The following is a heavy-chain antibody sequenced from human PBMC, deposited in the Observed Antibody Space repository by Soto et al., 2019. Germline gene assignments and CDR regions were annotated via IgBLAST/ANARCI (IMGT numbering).Heavy chain of an antibody. CDR1: WYNFTHYH. CDR3: ARGGVLDDILTGYQNPFDY. D-gene: IGHD3-9*01. V-gene: IGHV1-2*04. CDR2: INPNSGGT. J-gene: IGHJ4*02. Sequence: APVKGSRKASWYNFTHYHMHWVRQAPGQKLVWMGRINPNSGGTNYAQKFQGWVTMTRDTSISTAYMELSRLRSDDTAVYYCARGGVLDDILTGYQNPFDYWGQGTLVTVSS.